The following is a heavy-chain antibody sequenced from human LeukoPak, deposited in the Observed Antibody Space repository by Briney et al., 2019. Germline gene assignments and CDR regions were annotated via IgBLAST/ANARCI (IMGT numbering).Heavy chain of an antibody. CDR2: IYYSGST. Sequence: PSETLSLTCTVSGGSISSSSYYWGWIRQPPGKGLEWIGSIYYSGSTYYNPSLKSRVTISVDTSKNQFSLKLSSVTAADTSVYYCARGGSGWYEGYSWFDPWGQGTLVTVSS. CDR3: ARGGSGWYEGYSWFDP. V-gene: IGHV4-39*01. J-gene: IGHJ5*02. CDR1: GGSISSSSYY. D-gene: IGHD6-19*01.